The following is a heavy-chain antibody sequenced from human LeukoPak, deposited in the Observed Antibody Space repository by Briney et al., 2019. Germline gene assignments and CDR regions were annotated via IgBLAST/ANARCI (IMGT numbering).Heavy chain of an antibody. D-gene: IGHD3-3*01. CDR2: ISGSGGST. CDR3: ASGVVIIYPDFDY. V-gene: IGHV3-23*01. Sequence: GGSLRLSXAASGFTFGSYAMSWVRQAPGKGLEWVSAISGSGGSTYYADSVKGRFTISRDNSKNTLYLQMNSLRAEDTAVYYCASGVVIIYPDFDYWGQGTLVTVSS. CDR1: GFTFGSYA. J-gene: IGHJ4*02.